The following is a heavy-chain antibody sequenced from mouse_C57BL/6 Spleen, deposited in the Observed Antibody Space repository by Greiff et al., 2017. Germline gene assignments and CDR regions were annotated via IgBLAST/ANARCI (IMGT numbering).Heavy chain of an antibody. CDR2: ISSGSSTI. CDR3: ATYYDYDYWYFDV. D-gene: IGHD2-4*01. CDR1: GFTFSDYG. Sequence: EVMLVESGGGLVKPGGSLKLSCAASGFTFSDYGMHWVRQAPEKGLEWVAYISSGSSTIYYADTVKGRFTISRDNAKNTLFLQMTSLRSEDTAMYYCATYYDYDYWYFDVWGTGTTVTVSS. J-gene: IGHJ1*03. V-gene: IGHV5-17*01.